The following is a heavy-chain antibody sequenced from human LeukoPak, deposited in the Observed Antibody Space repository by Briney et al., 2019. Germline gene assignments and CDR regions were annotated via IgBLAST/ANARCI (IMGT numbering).Heavy chain of an antibody. CDR2: TYYSGTT. D-gene: IGHD3-3*01. CDR3: ARYTSGYYTNYYFDS. V-gene: IGHV4-4*02. J-gene: IGHJ4*02. Sequence: PSETLSLTCAVSGDSISSNHWWNWVRQSPGKGLEWIGETYYSGTTNYNPSLRSRVTMSLDKSKNQFSLNLSSVTAADTAVYYCARYTSGYYTNYYFDSWGQGTLVTVSS. CDR1: GDSISSNHW.